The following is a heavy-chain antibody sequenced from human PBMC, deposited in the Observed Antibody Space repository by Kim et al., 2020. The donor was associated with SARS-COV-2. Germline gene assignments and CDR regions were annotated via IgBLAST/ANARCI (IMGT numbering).Heavy chain of an antibody. J-gene: IGHJ5*02. Sequence: GGSLRLSCAASGFTFSSYAMSWVRQAPGKGLEWVSAISGSGGSTYYADSVKGRFTISRDNSKNTLYLQMNSLRAEDTAVYYCAKRLRYYDSSCINWFDPWGQGTLVTVSS. D-gene: IGHD3-22*01. CDR1: GFTFSSYA. CDR3: AKRLRYYDSSCINWFDP. V-gene: IGHV3-23*01. CDR2: ISGSGGST.